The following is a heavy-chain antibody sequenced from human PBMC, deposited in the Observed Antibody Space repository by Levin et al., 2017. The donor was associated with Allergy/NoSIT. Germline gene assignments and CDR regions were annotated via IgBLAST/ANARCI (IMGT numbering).Heavy chain of an antibody. J-gene: IGHJ4*02. Sequence: PGGSLRLSCAASGFTFSSYAMHWVRQAPGKGLEWVAVISYEGSNKYYADSVKGRFTISRDNSKNTLNLQMNSLRAADTAVYYCGRDGDSSGYQGADYWGQGTLVTVSS. V-gene: IGHV3-30*04. CDR1: GFTFSSYA. CDR3: GRDGDSSGYQGADY. D-gene: IGHD3-22*01. CDR2: ISYEGSNK.